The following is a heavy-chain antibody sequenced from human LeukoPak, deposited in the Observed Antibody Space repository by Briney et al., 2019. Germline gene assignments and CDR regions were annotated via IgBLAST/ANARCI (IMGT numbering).Heavy chain of an antibody. CDR1: GFTFSSYG. V-gene: IGHV3-33*06. CDR3: SKSAQYYYYYYMDG. CDR2: IWYDGSNK. Sequence: PGGSLRLSCAASGFTFSSYGMHWVRQAPGKGLEWVAVIWYDGSNKYYADSVKGRFTISRDNSKNTLYLQMNSLRAEDTAVYYCSKSAQYYYYYYMDGWGKGTTVTVSS. J-gene: IGHJ6*03.